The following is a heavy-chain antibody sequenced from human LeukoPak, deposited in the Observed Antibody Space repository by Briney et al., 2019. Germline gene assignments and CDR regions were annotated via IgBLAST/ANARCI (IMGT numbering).Heavy chain of an antibody. Sequence: SETLSLTCTVSGGSISSHYWSWIRQPPGKGLEWIGYIYYSGSTNYNPSLKSRVTISVDTSKNQFSLKLSSVTAADTAVYYCARAGSGSYDDAFDIWGQGTMVTVSS. V-gene: IGHV4-59*11. D-gene: IGHD1-26*01. CDR2: IYYSGST. J-gene: IGHJ3*02. CDR3: ARAGSGSYDDAFDI. CDR1: GGSISSHY.